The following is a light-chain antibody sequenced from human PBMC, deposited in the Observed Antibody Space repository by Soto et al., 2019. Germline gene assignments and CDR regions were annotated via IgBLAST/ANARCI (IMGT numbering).Light chain of an antibody. CDR1: TSDVGGYNF. Sequence: QSVLTQPPSVSGAPGQRVTISCTGTTSDVGGYNFVSWYQQHPSKAPKLMIYEVTKRPSGVPDRFSGSKSGNTASLTVSGLQAEDEADYYCSSYAGSNNFVFGTGTKVTVL. CDR2: EVT. CDR3: SSYAGSNNFV. J-gene: IGLJ1*01. V-gene: IGLV2-8*01.